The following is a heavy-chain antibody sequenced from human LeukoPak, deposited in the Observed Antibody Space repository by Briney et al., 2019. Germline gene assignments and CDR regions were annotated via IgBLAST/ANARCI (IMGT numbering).Heavy chain of an antibody. CDR3: ARAFDFWSGYWDY. CDR2: ISYDGSNK. Sequence: PGGSLRLSCAASGFTFSSYGMHWVRQAPGKGLEWVAVISYDGSNKYYADSVKGRFTISRDNSKNTLYLQMNSLRAEDTAVYYCARAFDFWSGYWDYWGQGTLVTVSS. J-gene: IGHJ4*02. V-gene: IGHV3-30*03. CDR1: GFTFSSYG. D-gene: IGHD3-3*01.